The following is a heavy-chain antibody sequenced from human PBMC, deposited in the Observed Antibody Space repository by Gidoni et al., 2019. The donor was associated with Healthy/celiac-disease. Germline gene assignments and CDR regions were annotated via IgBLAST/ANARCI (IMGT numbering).Heavy chain of an antibody. Sequence: QVQLVESGGGVVQPGRSLRLSCAASGFTFSSYGMHWVRQAPGKGLEWVAVISYDGSNKYYADSVKGRFTISRDNSKNTLYLQMNSLRAEDTAVYYCANSARFFGYYYGMDVWGQGTTVTVSS. V-gene: IGHV3-30*18. J-gene: IGHJ6*02. CDR3: ANSARFFGYYYGMDV. D-gene: IGHD3-3*01. CDR1: GFTFSSYG. CDR2: ISYDGSNK.